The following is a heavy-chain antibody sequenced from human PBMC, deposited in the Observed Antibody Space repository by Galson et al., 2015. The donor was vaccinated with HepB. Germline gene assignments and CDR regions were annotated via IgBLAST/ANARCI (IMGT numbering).Heavy chain of an antibody. CDR3: LFYDFWRGSEYFQH. CDR2: FDPEDGET. V-gene: IGHV1-24*01. J-gene: IGHJ1*01. CDR1: GYTLTELS. Sequence: SVKVSCKVSGYTLTELSMHWVRQAPGKGLEWVGGFDPEDGETIYAQKFQGRVTMTEDTSTDTAYMELSSLRSEDTAVYYCLFYDFWRGSEYFQHWGQGTLVTVSS. D-gene: IGHD3-3*01.